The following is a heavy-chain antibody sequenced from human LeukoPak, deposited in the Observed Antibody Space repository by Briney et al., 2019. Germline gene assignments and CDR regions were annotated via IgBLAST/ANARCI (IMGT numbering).Heavy chain of an antibody. CDR1: GYTFTSYY. J-gene: IGHJ6*02. D-gene: IGHD2-15*01. V-gene: IGHV1-46*01. CDR3: ARDEESVRGRRVTYYYYTMDV. CDR2: INPGTGST. Sequence: GASVKVSFKASGYTFTSYYMHWVRHAPGQGLEWMGIINPGTGSTSYAQRFQGRVTMTRDTSTSTVYMELSSLTSDDRAVYYCARDEESVRGRRVTYYYYTMDVWGQGTTVTVSS.